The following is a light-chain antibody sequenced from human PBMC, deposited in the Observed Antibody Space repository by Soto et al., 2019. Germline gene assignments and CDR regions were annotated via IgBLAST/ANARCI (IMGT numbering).Light chain of an antibody. Sequence: AIQMTQAPSSLSAYVGDRVTITCRASQGIRNDLGWYQQKPGKAPKLLIYAASSLQSGVPSRFSGSGSGTDFTLTISSLQPEDFATYYCLQDYNYPPTFGQGTKVDIK. CDR1: QGIRND. CDR3: LQDYNYPPT. CDR2: AAS. J-gene: IGKJ1*01. V-gene: IGKV1-6*01.